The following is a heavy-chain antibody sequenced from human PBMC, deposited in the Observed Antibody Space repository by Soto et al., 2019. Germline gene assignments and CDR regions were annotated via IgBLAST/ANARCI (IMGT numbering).Heavy chain of an antibody. V-gene: IGHV3-21*06. J-gene: IGHJ4*02. CDR2: ISSTTNYI. CDR1: GFTFTRYS. CDR3: ARESEDLTSNFDY. Sequence: PGGSLRLSCAASGFTFTRYSMHWVRQAPGKGLEWVSSISSTTNYIYYRDSMKGRSTISRDNAKNSLYLEMNSLRAEDTAVYYWARESEDLTSNFDYWGQGTLVTVSS.